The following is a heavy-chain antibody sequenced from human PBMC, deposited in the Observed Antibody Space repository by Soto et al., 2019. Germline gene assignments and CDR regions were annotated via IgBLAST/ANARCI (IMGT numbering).Heavy chain of an antibody. CDR2: ISYDGSNK. CDR1: GFTFSSYA. J-gene: IGHJ4*02. V-gene: IGHV3-30-3*01. D-gene: IGHD2-2*01. CDR3: ARWASAVDY. Sequence: LRLSCAASGFTFSSYAMHWVRQAPGKGLEWVAVISYDGSNKYYADSVKGRFTISRDNSKNTLYLQMNSLRAEDTAVYYCARWASAVDYWGQGTLVTVSS.